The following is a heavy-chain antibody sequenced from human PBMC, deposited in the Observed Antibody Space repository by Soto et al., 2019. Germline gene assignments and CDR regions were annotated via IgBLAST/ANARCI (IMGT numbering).Heavy chain of an antibody. CDR2: ISPYSGYT. V-gene: IGHV1-18*01. J-gene: IGHJ4*02. Sequence: ASVKVSCKGFGYSFMKYGINWVRQAPGQGLEWVGWISPYSGYTHSAQKFHGRLTLTTDTAASTAYMELRILRSADTALYYCAREASVLLPAAQPSRSDYWGQGTLVTVSS. CDR3: AREASVLLPAAQPSRSDY. D-gene: IGHD2-2*01. CDR1: GYSFMKYG.